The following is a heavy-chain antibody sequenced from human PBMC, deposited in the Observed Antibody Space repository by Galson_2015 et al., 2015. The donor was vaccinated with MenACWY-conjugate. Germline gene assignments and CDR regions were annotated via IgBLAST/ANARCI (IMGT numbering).Heavy chain of an antibody. D-gene: IGHD6-19*01. V-gene: IGHV3-7*01. Sequence: SLRLSCAASGFTFNNYWMTWVRQAPGKGLEWVANVTVDGSEENYMDSVWGRFTISRDNAKNSLFLQVNTLRAEDTAVYYCARGTLAVAGTDYWGQGTLVTVSS. J-gene: IGHJ4*02. CDR1: GFTFNNYW. CDR2: VTVDGSEE. CDR3: ARGTLAVAGTDY.